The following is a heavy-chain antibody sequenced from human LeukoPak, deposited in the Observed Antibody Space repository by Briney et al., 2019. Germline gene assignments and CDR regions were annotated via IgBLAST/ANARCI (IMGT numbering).Heavy chain of an antibody. D-gene: IGHD6-6*01. CDR1: GYTFTTYY. CDR3: ARDKGISSIAARPLIF. Sequence: SVKVSCKASGYTFTTYYMHWVRQAPGQGLEWMGGIIPIFGTANYAQKFQGRVTITADESTSTAYMELSSLRSEDTAVYYCARDKGISSIAARPLIFWGQGTLVTVSS. V-gene: IGHV1-69*13. J-gene: IGHJ4*02. CDR2: IIPIFGTA.